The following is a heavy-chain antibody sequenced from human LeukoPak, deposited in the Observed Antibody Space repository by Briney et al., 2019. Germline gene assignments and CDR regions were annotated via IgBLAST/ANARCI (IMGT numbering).Heavy chain of an antibody. D-gene: IGHD3-9*01. CDR2: IDYSGGNT. J-gene: IGHJ4*02. Sequence: GGSLRLSCAASGFTFNNYVMSWVRQAPGKGLEWVSGIDYSGGNTNYADSVLGRFTVSRDNSKNTLYLQMNSLRAEDTAVYYCARDAVDNILTGYYLDYWGQGTLVTVSS. CDR3: ARDAVDNILTGYYLDY. V-gene: IGHV3-23*01. CDR1: GFTFNNYV.